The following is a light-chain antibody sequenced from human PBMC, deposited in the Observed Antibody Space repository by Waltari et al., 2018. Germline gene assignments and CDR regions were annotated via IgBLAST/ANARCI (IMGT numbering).Light chain of an antibody. V-gene: IGLV3-21*02. J-gene: IGLJ3*02. CDR2: HAT. CDR1: NIASRR. CDR3: QVWDTGHDYVV. Sequence: SYVLTQLPSVSVAPGQTATITCTGDNIASRRGHWYQQNPGRAPVLVIYHATGRPAGTPQRFSGVHSWNTVTLTITRVEAGDEADYFCQVWDTGHDYVVFGGGTKLTVL.